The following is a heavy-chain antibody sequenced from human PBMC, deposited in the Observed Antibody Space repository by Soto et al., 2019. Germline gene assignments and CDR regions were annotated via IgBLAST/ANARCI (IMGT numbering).Heavy chain of an antibody. D-gene: IGHD2-8*01. V-gene: IGHV6-1*01. CDR3: ARLIGNSWFDS. CDR1: GDSVSTNSAT. J-gene: IGHJ5*01. CDR2: TYYRSHWQN. Sequence: PSQTLSLTCAISGDSVSTNSATWDWIRQSPSRGLEWLGRTYYRSHWQNDYALSVKGRITINPDTSNNQLSLQLNSLTPDDTAVYYCARLIGNSWFDSWGQGTPVTVSS.